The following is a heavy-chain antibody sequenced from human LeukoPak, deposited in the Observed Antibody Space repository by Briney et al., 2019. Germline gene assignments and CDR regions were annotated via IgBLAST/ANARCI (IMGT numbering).Heavy chain of an antibody. J-gene: IGHJ4*02. CDR3: ARGVADSSGYYGEDF. Sequence: SETLSLTCIVSGYSISSGYDWAWIRQPPGKGLEWIGSLYCESTYPNPSLKSRVTISADTSKNQFSLKLSSVTAADTAVYYCARGVADSSGYYGEDFWGQGTLVTVSS. D-gene: IGHD3-22*01. V-gene: IGHV4-38-2*02. CDR2: LYCEST. CDR1: GYSISSGYD.